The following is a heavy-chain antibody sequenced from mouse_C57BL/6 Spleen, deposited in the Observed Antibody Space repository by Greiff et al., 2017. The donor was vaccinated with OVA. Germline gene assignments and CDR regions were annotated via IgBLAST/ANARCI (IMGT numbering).Heavy chain of an antibody. J-gene: IGHJ3*01. V-gene: IGHV6-3*01. Sequence: EVQVVESGGGLVQPGGSMKLSCVASGFTFSNYWMNWVRQSPEKGLEWVAQIRLKSDNYATHYAESVKGRFTISRDDSKSSVYLQMNNLRAEDTGIYYCTAGTRSRWGQGTLVTVSA. CDR2: IRLKSDNYAT. CDR3: TAGTRSR. CDR1: GFTFSNYW. D-gene: IGHD2-14*01.